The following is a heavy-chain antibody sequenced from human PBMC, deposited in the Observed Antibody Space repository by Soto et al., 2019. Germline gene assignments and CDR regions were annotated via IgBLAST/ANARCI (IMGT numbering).Heavy chain of an antibody. CDR1: GFTFSSYA. D-gene: IGHD4-17*01. J-gene: IGHJ4*02. CDR3: AKDSDYGGNSYYFDY. Sequence: GGSLRLSCAASGFTFSSYAMSWVRQAPGKGLEWVSAISGSGGNTYYADSVKGRFTISRDNSKNTLYLQMNSLRAEDTAVYYCAKDSDYGGNSYYFDYWGQGTLVTVSS. CDR2: ISGSGGNT. V-gene: IGHV3-23*01.